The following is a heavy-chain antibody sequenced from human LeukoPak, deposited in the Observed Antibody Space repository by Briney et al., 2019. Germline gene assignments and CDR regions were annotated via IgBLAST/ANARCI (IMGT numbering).Heavy chain of an antibody. Sequence: SETLSLTCTVSGGSISSYYWSWIRQPPGKGLEWIGYIYYSGSTNYNPSLKSRVTISVDTSKNQFSLKLSSVTAADTAVYYCARHVRPYYDFWSGYYPTGADYYYYGMDVWGQGTTVTVSS. V-gene: IGHV4-59*08. CDR2: IYYSGST. D-gene: IGHD3-3*01. CDR3: ARHVRPYYDFWSGYYPTGADYYYYGMDV. J-gene: IGHJ6*02. CDR1: GGSISSYY.